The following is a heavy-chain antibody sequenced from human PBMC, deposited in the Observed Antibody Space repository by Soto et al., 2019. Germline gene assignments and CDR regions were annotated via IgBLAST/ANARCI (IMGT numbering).Heavy chain of an antibody. Sequence: GGSLRLSCAASGFSFSTYSMAWVRQTPGKGLAWVSGLSGGGSNTFYADSVQRRFTISVDNSKNTVYLQMNSLRVEDTAVYYCARWDGYGDVWGQGTLVTVSS. CDR1: GFSFSTYS. D-gene: IGHD4-17*01. V-gene: IGHV3-23*01. CDR3: ARWDGYGDV. CDR2: LSGGGSNT. J-gene: IGHJ4*02.